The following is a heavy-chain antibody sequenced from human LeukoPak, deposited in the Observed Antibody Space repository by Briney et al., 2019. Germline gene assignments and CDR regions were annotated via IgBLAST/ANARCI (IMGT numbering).Heavy chain of an antibody. CDR1: GFTFSSYA. D-gene: IGHD3-10*01. J-gene: IGHJ4*02. CDR3: AKGQDGLLWFGVDY. CDR2: LSGSGGRT. V-gene: IGHV3-23*01. Sequence: PGGSLRLSCAAWGFTFSSYAMSWVRQAPGEGLEWVSALSGSGGRTYYADPVKGPFTISRDNSKNTLYLQMNSRRAEDTAVYYCAKGQDGLLWFGVDYWGQGTLVTVSS.